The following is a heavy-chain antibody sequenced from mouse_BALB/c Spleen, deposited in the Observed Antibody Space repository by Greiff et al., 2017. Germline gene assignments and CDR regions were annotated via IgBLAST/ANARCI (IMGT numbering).Heavy chain of an antibody. CDR2: ISTYYGDA. Sequence: QVQLKQSGAELVRPGVSVKISCKGSGYTFTDYAMHWVKQSHAKSLEWIGVISTYYGDASYNQKFKGKATMTVDKSSSTAYMELARLTSEDSAIYYCAKGYGNYVWFAYWGQGTLVTVSA. CDR1: GYTFTDYA. CDR3: AKGYGNYVWFAY. V-gene: IGHV1S137*01. J-gene: IGHJ3*01. D-gene: IGHD2-1*01.